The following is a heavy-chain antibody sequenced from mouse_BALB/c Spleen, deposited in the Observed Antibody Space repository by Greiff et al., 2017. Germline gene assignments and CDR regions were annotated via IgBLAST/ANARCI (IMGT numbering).Heavy chain of an antibody. D-gene: IGHD2-1*01. V-gene: IGHV5-4*02. CDR2: ISDGGSYT. J-gene: IGHJ4*01. CDR1: GFTFSDYY. CDR3: ARVNGNYEGIMDY. Sequence: EVKLMESGGGLVKPGGSLKLSCAASGFTFSDYYMYWVRQTPEKRLEWVATISDGGSYTYYPDSVKGLFTISRDNAKNNLYLQMSSLKSEDTAMYYCARVNGNYEGIMDYWGQGTSVTVSS.